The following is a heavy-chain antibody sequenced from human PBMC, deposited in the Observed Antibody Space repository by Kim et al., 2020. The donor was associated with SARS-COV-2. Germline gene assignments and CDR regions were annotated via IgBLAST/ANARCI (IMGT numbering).Heavy chain of an antibody. V-gene: IGHV1-3*01. Sequence: KHSQTFPGRVTLNRDTSASTAYMGLSSLRSEDTAVYYCARDGYYLKAFDIWGQGTMVTVSS. J-gene: IGHJ3*02. D-gene: IGHD1-26*01. CDR3: ARDGYYLKAFDI.